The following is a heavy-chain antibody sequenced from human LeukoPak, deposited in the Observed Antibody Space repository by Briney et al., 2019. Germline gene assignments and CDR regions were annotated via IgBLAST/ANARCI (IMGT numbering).Heavy chain of an antibody. D-gene: IGHD6-19*01. J-gene: IGHJ3*02. Sequence: SETLSLTCAVYGVSFSPYYWSWIRQPPGKGLEWIGEINHSGSTNYNPSLKSRLTISVGTSKNQFSLNLSSVTAADTAVYYCARGPVGGYYDGFDMWGQGTMVTVSS. CDR1: GVSFSPYY. V-gene: IGHV4-34*01. CDR2: INHSGST. CDR3: ARGPVGGYYDGFDM.